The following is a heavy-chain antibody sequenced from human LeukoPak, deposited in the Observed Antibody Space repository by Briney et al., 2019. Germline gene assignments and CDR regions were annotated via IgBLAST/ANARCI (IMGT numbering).Heavy chain of an antibody. CDR2: TYYRSKWYN. D-gene: IGHD6-19*01. J-gene: IGHJ3*02. CDR3: ARDLFWVAVAGTGGEAFDI. Sequence: SQTLSLTCAISGDSVSSNSAAWNWIRQSPSRGLEWLGRTYYRSKWYNDYAVSVKSRITINPDTSKNQFSLQLNSVTPEDTAVYYCARDLFWVAVAGTGGEAFDIWGQGTMVTVSS. CDR1: GDSVSSNSAA. V-gene: IGHV6-1*01.